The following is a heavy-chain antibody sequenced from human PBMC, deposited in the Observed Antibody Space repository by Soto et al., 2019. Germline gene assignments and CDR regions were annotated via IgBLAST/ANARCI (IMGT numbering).Heavy chain of an antibody. V-gene: IGHV6-1*01. D-gene: IGHD5-18*01. CDR2: TYYRSKWYN. J-gene: IGHJ6*02. CDR3: ARDRMLDTAMVTVYYYGMDV. CDR1: GDSVSSNSAA. Sequence: PSQTLSLTCAISGDSVSSNSAAWNWIGQSPSRGLEWLGRTYYRSKWYNDYAVSVKSRITINPDTSKNQFSLQLNSVTPEDTAVYYCARDRMLDTAMVTVYYYGMDVWGQGTTVTVSS.